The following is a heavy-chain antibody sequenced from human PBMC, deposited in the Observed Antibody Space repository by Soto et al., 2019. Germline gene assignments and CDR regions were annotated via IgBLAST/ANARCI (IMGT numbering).Heavy chain of an antibody. CDR2: INHSGST. D-gene: IGHD4-17*01. J-gene: IGHJ4*02. Sequence: QVQLQQWCAGLLKPSATLSLTCAVYGGSFSGYYWSWIRQPPGKGLEWIGEINHSGSTNYNPSLKSRVAISVDTSKSQFSLKLSSVTAADTAVYYCAPPLDYGDNQAGEWGQGTLVTVSS. CDR3: APPLDYGDNQAGE. V-gene: IGHV4-34*01. CDR1: GGSFSGYY.